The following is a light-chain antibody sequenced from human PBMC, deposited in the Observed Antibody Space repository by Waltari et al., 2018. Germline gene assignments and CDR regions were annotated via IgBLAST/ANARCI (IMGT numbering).Light chain of an antibody. V-gene: IGLV2-14*03. CDR3: GSYTSSSSLDVV. CDR2: EVS. CDR1: SSDIGGYNY. J-gene: IGLJ3*02. Sequence: QSALTQPASVSGSPGQSITIPCTGTSSDIGGYNYVSWYQQHPGKAPKVIIYEVSKRPLGVSHRFAGSKSGNTASLTISGLQADDEADYYCGSYTSSSSLDVVFGGGTELTVL.